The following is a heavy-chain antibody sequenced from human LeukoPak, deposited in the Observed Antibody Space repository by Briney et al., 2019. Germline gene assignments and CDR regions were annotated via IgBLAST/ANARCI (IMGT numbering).Heavy chain of an antibody. CDR2: INPSSGSI. CDR3: ARGTLRYFDF. V-gene: IGHV1-46*01. D-gene: IGHD3-9*01. J-gene: IGHJ4*02. CDR1: GYTFTSYY. Sequence: ASVKVSCKASGYTFTSYYMHWVRQAPGQGLEWMGIINPSSGSISYAQKFQGRVTMTRDTSMSTVNMELSSLRSEDTAVYYCARGTLRYFDFWGQGTLVTVSS.